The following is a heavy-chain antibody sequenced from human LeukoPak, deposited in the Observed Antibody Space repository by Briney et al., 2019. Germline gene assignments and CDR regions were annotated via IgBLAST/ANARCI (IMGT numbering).Heavy chain of an antibody. CDR2: IYYSGST. CDR1: GGSISSSSYY. D-gene: IGHD4-11*01. CDR3: ARPLYSNYPLFLHDAFDI. V-gene: IGHV4-39*01. J-gene: IGHJ3*02. Sequence: SETLSLTCTVSGGSISSSSYYWGWIRQPPGKGLEWIGSIYYSGSTYYNPSLKSRVTISVDTSKNQFSLKLSSVTAADTAVYYCARPLYSNYPLFLHDAFDIWGQGTMVTVSS.